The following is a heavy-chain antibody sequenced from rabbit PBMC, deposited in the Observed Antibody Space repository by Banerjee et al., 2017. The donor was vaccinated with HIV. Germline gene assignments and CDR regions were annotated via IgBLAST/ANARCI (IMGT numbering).Heavy chain of an antibody. CDR3: ARDRAFAGSSGDYNVGWLDL. CDR1: GIDFSSYG. V-gene: IGHV1S7*01. CDR2: IYPDYGST. J-gene: IGHJ5*01. Sequence: QLVESGGGLVTLGGSLKLSCKASGIDFSSYGISWVRQAPGKGLEWIAYIYPDYGSTDYASWVNGRFTISLDNAQNTVDLQMNSLTAADTATYFCARDRAFAGSSGDYNVGWLDLWGQGTLVTVS. D-gene: IGHD1-1*01.